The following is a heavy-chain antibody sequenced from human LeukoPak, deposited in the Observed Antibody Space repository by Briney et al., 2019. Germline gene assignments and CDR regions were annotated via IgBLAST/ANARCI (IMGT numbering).Heavy chain of an antibody. CDR3: ARESPLGASGSYLFEN. Sequence: SETLSLTCTVSSSRGYYWGWIRQPPGKGLERIGSLYDSGTTYYNPSLESRVTISLDTTKNQFYLKLSAVTAADTAVYDCARESPLGASGSYLFENWGQGTLVTVSS. J-gene: IGHJ4*02. V-gene: IGHV4-39*07. CDR2: LYDSGTT. D-gene: IGHD3-10*01. CDR1: SSRGYY.